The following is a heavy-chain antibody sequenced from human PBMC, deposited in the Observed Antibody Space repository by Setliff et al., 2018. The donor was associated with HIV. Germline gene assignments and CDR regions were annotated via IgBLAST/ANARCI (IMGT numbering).Heavy chain of an antibody. J-gene: IGHJ4*02. CDR2: IWYDGSAE. V-gene: IGHV3-33*06. Sequence: LRLSCAASGFTFSSYGMHWVRQAPGKGLEWVAVIWYDGSAEYYGDSVRGRFTVSRDNSKNTLYLQMISLRADDTALYFCAKLMYAELWPLDIDHWGQGTLVTVSS. D-gene: IGHD1-1*01. CDR1: GFTFSSYG. CDR3: AKLMYAELWPLDIDH.